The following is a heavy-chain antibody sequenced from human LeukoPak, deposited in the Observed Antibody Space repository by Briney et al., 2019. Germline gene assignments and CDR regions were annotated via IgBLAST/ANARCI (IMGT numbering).Heavy chain of an antibody. CDR3: GLAAYYYDSSGSDDAFDI. Sequence: PGGSLRLSCAASGSTFSSYAMSWVRQAPGKGLEWVSTISGSGGSTSYADSVKGRCTISRDNSKNTLYLQMSSLRAEDTAVYYCGLAAYYYDSSGSDDAFDIWGQGTMVIVSS. D-gene: IGHD3-22*01. V-gene: IGHV3-23*01. CDR2: ISGSGGST. CDR1: GSTFSSYA. J-gene: IGHJ3*02.